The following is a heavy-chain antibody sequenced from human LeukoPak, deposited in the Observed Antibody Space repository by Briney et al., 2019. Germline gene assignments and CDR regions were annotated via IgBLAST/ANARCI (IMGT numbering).Heavy chain of an antibody. Sequence: SETLSLTCAVYGGSFSGYYWSWIRQPPGKGLEWIGEISHSGSTNYNPSLKSRVTTSVDTSKNQFSLKLSSVTAADTAVYYCARVRSEDYGGKRSDFDYWGQGTLVTVSS. CDR2: ISHSGST. CDR1: GGSFSGYY. CDR3: ARVRSEDYGGKRSDFDY. D-gene: IGHD4-23*01. J-gene: IGHJ4*02. V-gene: IGHV4-34*01.